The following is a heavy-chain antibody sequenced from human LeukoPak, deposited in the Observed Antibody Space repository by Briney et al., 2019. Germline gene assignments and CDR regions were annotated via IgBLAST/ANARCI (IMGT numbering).Heavy chain of an antibody. D-gene: IGHD5-12*01. CDR2: INPNSGGT. V-gene: IGHV1-2*06. CDR3: ARAPVATSPFDY. CDR1: GYTFTGYY. Sequence: ASVKVSCKASGYTFTGYYMHWVRQAPGQGLEWMGRINPNSGGTNYAQKFQGRVTMTRDTSISKAYMEMSSLRSDDTAVFYCARAPVATSPFDYWGQGTLVTVSS. J-gene: IGHJ4*02.